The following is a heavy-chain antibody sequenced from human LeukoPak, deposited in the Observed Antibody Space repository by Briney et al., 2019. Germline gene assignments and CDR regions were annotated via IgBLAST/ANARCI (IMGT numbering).Heavy chain of an antibody. CDR2: IYYSGST. J-gene: IGHJ4*02. V-gene: IGHV4-39*01. Sequence: PSETLSLTCTVSGGSISSSSYYWGWIRQPRGKGLEWIGSIYYSGSTYYNPSLKSRVTISVDTSKNQFSLKLSSVTAADTAVYYCARKIAAAPPLNWGQGTLVTVSS. CDR1: GGSISSSSYY. CDR3: ARKIAAAPPLN. D-gene: IGHD6-13*01.